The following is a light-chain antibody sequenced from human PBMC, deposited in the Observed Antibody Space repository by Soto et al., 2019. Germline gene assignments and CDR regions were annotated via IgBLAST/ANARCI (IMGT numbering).Light chain of an antibody. CDR1: SSDVGGYNY. CDR3: SSYTSSLYV. CDR2: DVS. J-gene: IGLJ1*01. Sequence: LTQPASVSGSPGQSITISCTGTSSDVGGYNYVSWYQQHPGKAPKLMIYDVSNRPSGVSNRFSGSKSGNTASLTISGLQVEDEADYYCSSYTSSLYVCGTGSKVTVL. V-gene: IGLV2-14*01.